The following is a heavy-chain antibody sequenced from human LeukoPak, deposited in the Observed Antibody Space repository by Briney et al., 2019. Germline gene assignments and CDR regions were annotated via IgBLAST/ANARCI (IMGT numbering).Heavy chain of an antibody. J-gene: IGHJ4*02. Sequence: GSLRLSCAASGFTFSSYEMNWVRQAPGKGLEWIGEINHSGSTNYNPSLKSRVTISVDTSKNQFSLKLSSVTAADTAVYYCARLRGRDSGSYRKTFDYWGQGTPVTVSS. V-gene: IGHV4-34*01. D-gene: IGHD1-26*01. CDR2: INHSGST. CDR3: ARLRGRDSGSYRKTFDY. CDR1: GFTFSSYE.